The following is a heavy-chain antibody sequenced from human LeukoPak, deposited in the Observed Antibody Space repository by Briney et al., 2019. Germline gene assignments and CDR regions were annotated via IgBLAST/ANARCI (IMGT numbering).Heavy chain of an antibody. Sequence: GGSLRLSCAASGFTVNSNSLSWVRQAPGKGLEWVSLIYRGGITYYADSVKGRFTISRDNLKNTLYLQMNSLRAEDTAVYYCARVAYISGEAFDIWGQGTMVTVSS. J-gene: IGHJ3*02. CDR3: ARVAYISGEAFDI. CDR2: IYRGGIT. D-gene: IGHD1-14*01. CDR1: GFTVNSNS. V-gene: IGHV3-53*01.